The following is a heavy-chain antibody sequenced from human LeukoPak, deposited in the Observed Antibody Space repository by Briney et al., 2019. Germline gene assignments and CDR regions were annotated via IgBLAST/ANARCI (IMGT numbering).Heavy chain of an antibody. Sequence: GGSLRLSCDASNFTFSDYPMNWVRQAPGRGLEWVSYINGDGTSIYYADSLKGRFTISRDNAKRSVYLQMTSLGVEDTAVYFCARADSNNYKFLDYWGPGTLVTVSS. CDR1: NFTFSDYP. V-gene: IGHV3-48*01. CDR3: ARADSNNYKFLDY. D-gene: IGHD4-11*01. J-gene: IGHJ4*02. CDR2: INGDGTSI.